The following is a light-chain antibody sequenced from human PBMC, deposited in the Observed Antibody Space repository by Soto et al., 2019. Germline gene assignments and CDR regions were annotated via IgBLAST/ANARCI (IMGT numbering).Light chain of an antibody. CDR2: DAS. CDR3: QHYNYWPYT. CDR1: QTIDDT. V-gene: IGKV3-15*01. J-gene: IGKJ2*01. Sequence: EIVMTQSPATLTQSPRDRATPAGRASQTIDDTSACYQRKPGQAPRLFMYDASTRATGVPARFSGSGSGTDFTLTISSLQSEDFAVYYCQHYNYWPYTFGQGTKVDIK.